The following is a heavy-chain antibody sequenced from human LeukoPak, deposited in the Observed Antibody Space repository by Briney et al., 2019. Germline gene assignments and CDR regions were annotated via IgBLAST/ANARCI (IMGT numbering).Heavy chain of an antibody. CDR3: AREKRVAGSRGGFDP. Sequence: GASVTVSCKASGYTFTGYYMHWVRQAPGQGLEGMGWINPNSGGTNYAQKFQGRVTMTRDTSISTAYMELSRLRSDDTAVYYCAREKRVAGSRGGFDPWGQGTLVTVSS. D-gene: IGHD6-19*01. V-gene: IGHV1-2*02. CDR1: GYTFTGYY. CDR2: INPNSGGT. J-gene: IGHJ5*02.